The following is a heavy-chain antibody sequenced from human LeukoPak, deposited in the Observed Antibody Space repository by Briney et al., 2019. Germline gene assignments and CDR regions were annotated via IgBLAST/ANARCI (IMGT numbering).Heavy chain of an antibody. CDR3: ATSPMTGPYYFDY. J-gene: IGHJ4*02. CDR2: IIPIFGTA. CDR1: GGTFSSYA. Sequence: SVKVSCKASGGTFSSYAISWVRQAPGQGLEWMGGIIPIFGTAHYAQKFQGRVTITADESTSTAYMELSSLRSEDTAVYYCATSPMTGPYYFDYWGQGTLVTVSS. V-gene: IGHV1-69*13. D-gene: IGHD3-9*01.